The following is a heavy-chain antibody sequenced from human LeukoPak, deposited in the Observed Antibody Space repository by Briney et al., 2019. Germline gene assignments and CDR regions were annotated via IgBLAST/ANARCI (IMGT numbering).Heavy chain of an antibody. CDR2: INPNSGGT. D-gene: IGHD6-6*01. CDR3: ARVKGSSWTSDY. V-gene: IGHV1-2*02. Sequence: ASVKVSCKASGYTFTGYYMHWVRQAPGQGLKWMGWINPNSGGTNYAQKFQGRVTMTRDTSISTAYMELSRLRSDDTAVYYCARVKGSSWTSDYWGQGTLVTVSS. CDR1: GYTFTGYY. J-gene: IGHJ4*02.